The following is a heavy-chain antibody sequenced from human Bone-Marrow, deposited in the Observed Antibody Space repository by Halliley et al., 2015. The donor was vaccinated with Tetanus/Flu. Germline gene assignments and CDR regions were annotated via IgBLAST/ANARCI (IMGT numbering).Heavy chain of an antibody. V-gene: IGHV4-39*01. CDR1: GGSISSSSYY. Sequence: LRLSCTVSGGSISSSSYYWSWIRKRPGKGLEWIGNIYYNGKTYYKPSLKSRVTISVDTSKNQFSLKVSSVTAADTAVYYCARRLVGATTGNLFDYWGQGTLVTVSS. J-gene: IGHJ4*02. D-gene: IGHD1-26*01. CDR2: IYYNGKT. CDR3: ARRLVGATTGNLFDY.